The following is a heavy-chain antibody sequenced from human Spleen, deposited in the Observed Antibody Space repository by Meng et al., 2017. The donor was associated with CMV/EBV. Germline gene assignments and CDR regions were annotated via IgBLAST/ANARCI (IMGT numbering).Heavy chain of an antibody. CDR1: GFTFGTYG. V-gene: IGHV3-30*03. Sequence: GESLKISCEASGFTFGTYGMHWVRQAPGKGLEWVAFISYDGRNKYYGDSVKGRFTISKDNTKNSLFLQMNSLRAEDTAVYYCARERVAVAGTRWFDPWGQGTLVTVSS. D-gene: IGHD6-19*01. CDR3: ARERVAVAGTRWFDP. J-gene: IGHJ5*02. CDR2: ISYDGRNK.